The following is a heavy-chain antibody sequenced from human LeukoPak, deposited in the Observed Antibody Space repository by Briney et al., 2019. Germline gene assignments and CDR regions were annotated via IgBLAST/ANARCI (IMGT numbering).Heavy chain of an antibody. V-gene: IGHV5-51*01. D-gene: IGHD3-22*01. CDR3: ARPDYYDSSGYPKGDAFDI. Sequence: GGSLQISCKGSGYSFTSYWIGWVRQMPGKGLEWMGIIYPGDSDTRYSPSFQGQVTISADKSISTAYLQWSSLKASDTAMYYCARPDYYDSSGYPKGDAFDIWGQGTMVTVSS. J-gene: IGHJ3*02. CDR1: GYSFTSYW. CDR2: IYPGDSDT.